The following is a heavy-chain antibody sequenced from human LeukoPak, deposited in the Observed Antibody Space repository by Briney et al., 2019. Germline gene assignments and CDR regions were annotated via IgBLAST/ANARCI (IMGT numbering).Heavy chain of an antibody. CDR1: GFTFSSYA. V-gene: IGHV3-48*03. CDR2: ISTSDSTI. J-gene: IGHJ6*03. D-gene: IGHD3-22*01. Sequence: PGGSLRLSCEASGFTFSSYAMSWVRQAPGKGLEWVSYISTSDSTIYYADSVKGRFTISRDNAKNSLYLQMNSLRAEDTAVYYCARDGIDYDSKPSFYYYYMDVWGKGTTVTISS. CDR3: ARDGIDYDSKPSFYYYYMDV.